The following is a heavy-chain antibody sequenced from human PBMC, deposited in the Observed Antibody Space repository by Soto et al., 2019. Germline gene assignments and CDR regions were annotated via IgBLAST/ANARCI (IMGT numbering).Heavy chain of an antibody. CDR3: AKGSFWSGYFVYYFDY. Sequence: EVQLLESGGGLVQPGGSLRLSCAASGFTFSSYAMSWVRQAPGKGLEWVAAISGSGGSTYYADSVKGRFTISRDNSKNTLYLHMNSLRAEDTAVYYCAKGSFWSGYFVYYFDYWGQGTLVTVSS. J-gene: IGHJ4*02. D-gene: IGHD3-3*01. V-gene: IGHV3-23*01. CDR1: GFTFSSYA. CDR2: ISGSGGST.